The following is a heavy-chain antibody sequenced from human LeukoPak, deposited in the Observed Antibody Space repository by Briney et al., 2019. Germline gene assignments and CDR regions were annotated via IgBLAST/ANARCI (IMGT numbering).Heavy chain of an antibody. Sequence: GGSLRLSCAASGFTFSSYAMSWVRQAPGKGLEWVAFIRYDGSNKYYADSVKGRFTISRDNAKNSLYLQMNSLRAEDTAVYYCARGGVSDTAYSHPVDYWGQGTLVTVSS. D-gene: IGHD5-18*01. CDR2: IRYDGSNK. CDR1: GFTFSSYA. V-gene: IGHV3-30*02. J-gene: IGHJ4*02. CDR3: ARGGVSDTAYSHPVDY.